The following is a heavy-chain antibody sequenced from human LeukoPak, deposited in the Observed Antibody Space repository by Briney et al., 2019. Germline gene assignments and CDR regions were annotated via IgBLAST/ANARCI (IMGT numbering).Heavy chain of an antibody. D-gene: IGHD4-23*01. Sequence: GGSLRLSCAASGLTFSSYWMHWVRQAPGKGLVWVSRISSDGSTTTYADSVKGRFTISRDNAKNTLYLQMNSLRAEHTAVYYCATSPAVVTNYWGQGTLVTVSS. CDR2: ISSDGSTT. V-gene: IGHV3-74*01. J-gene: IGHJ4*02. CDR1: GLTFSSYW. CDR3: ATSPAVVTNY.